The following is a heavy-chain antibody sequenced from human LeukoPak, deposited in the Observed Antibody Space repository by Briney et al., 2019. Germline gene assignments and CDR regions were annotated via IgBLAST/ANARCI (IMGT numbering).Heavy chain of an antibody. V-gene: IGHV4-61*08. CDR2: IYYSGST. D-gene: IGHD3-10*01. Sequence: SETLSLTCTVSGGSISSSGYYWSWIRQPPGKGLEWIGYIYYSGSTNYNLSLKSRVTISVDTSKNQFSLKLSSVTAADTAVYYCARGNTMVRGVIDYFDYWGQGTLVTVSS. CDR1: GGSISSSGYY. J-gene: IGHJ4*02. CDR3: ARGNTMVRGVIDYFDY.